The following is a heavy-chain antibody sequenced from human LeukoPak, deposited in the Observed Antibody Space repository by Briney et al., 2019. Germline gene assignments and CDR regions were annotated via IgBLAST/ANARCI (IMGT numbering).Heavy chain of an antibody. CDR1: GFTFSSYS. J-gene: IGHJ3*02. Sequence: GGSLRLSCAASGFTFSSYSMNWVCQAPGKGLDWVSFISISSTYIYYADSVKGRFTISRDNSKNTLYLQMNSLRAEDTAVYYCAREGYGDAFDIWGQGTMVTVSS. CDR3: AREGYGDAFDI. D-gene: IGHD2-15*01. V-gene: IGHV3-21*01. CDR2: ISISSTYI.